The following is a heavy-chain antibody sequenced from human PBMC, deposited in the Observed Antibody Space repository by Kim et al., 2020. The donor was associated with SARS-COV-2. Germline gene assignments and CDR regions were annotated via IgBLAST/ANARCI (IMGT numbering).Heavy chain of an antibody. J-gene: IGHJ6*02. CDR3: ARDRKREVGWYISGAMDV. CDR2: ISSSGSTI. CDR1: GFTFSDYY. D-gene: IGHD6-19*01. V-gene: IGHV3-11*04. Sequence: GGSRRLSCAASGFTFSDYYMSWIRQAPGKGLEWVSYISSSGSTIYYADSVKGRFTISRDNAKNSLYLQMNSLRAEDTAVYYCARDRKREVGWYISGAMDVWGQGTTVTVSS.